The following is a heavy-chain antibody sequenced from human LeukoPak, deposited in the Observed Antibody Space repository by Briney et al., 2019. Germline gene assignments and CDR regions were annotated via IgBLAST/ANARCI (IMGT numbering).Heavy chain of an antibody. CDR3: ARAFERFLEWPLLDYYYGMDV. V-gene: IGHV1-46*01. D-gene: IGHD3-3*01. Sequence: ASVKVSCKASGYTFTSYYMHWVRQAPGQGLEWMGIINPSGGSTSYAQKFQGRVTMTRDTSTSTVYMELSSLRSEDTAVYYCARAFERFLEWPLLDYYYGMDVWGQGTTVTVSS. CDR2: INPSGGST. CDR1: GYTFTSYY. J-gene: IGHJ6*02.